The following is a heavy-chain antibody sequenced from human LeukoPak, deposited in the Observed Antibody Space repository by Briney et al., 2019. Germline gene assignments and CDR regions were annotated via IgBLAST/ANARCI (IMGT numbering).Heavy chain of an antibody. CDR2: IYHSGRT. V-gene: IGHV4-4*02. D-gene: IGHD3-9*01. CDR3: ARANAYYDILTGYYGGAYFDY. CDR1: GGSIRSSNW. Sequence: SETLSLTCAVPGGSIRSSNWWSWVRQPPGKGLEWIGEIYHSGRTNYNPSPKSRGTTSADKSKKQLSLRLSSVTAADTAVYYCARANAYYDILTGYYGGAYFDYWGQGTLVTVSS. J-gene: IGHJ4*02.